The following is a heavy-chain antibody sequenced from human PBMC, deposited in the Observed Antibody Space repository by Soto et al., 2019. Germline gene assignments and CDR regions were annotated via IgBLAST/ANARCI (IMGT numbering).Heavy chain of an antibody. CDR2: IIPIFGTE. Sequence: QVQLVQSGAEVKKPGSSVRVSCKASGGTFSSYAISWVRQAPGQGREWMGGIIPIFGTENYAQKFQGRVTITADESTSTAYMELSSLRSEDTAVYYCARDRIAGSKYYYGMDVWGQGTTVTVSS. V-gene: IGHV1-69*01. D-gene: IGHD6-13*01. CDR1: GGTFSSYA. J-gene: IGHJ6*02. CDR3: ARDRIAGSKYYYGMDV.